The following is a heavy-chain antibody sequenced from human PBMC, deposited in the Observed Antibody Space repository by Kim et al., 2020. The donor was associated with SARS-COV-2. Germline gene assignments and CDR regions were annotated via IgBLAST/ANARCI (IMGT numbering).Heavy chain of an antibody. D-gene: IGHD2-8*01. V-gene: IGHV1-24*01. Sequence: ASVKVSCKVSGYTLTELSMHWVRQAPGKGLEWMGGFDPEDGETIYAQKFQGRVTMTEDTSTDTAYMELSSLRSEDTAVYYCATDNGFGYYFDYWGQGTLVTVSS. J-gene: IGHJ4*02. CDR3: ATDNGFGYYFDY. CDR2: FDPEDGET. CDR1: GYTLTELS.